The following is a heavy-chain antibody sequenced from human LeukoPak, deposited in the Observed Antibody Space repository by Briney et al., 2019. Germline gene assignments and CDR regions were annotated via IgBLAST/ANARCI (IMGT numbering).Heavy chain of an antibody. J-gene: IGHJ4*02. D-gene: IGHD3-22*01. CDR1: GFTFSSYA. V-gene: IGHV3-23*01. CDR3: AAQGDNYYDSSGYDSRTFDY. Sequence: GGSLRLSCAASGFTFSSYAMSWVRQAPGKGLEWVSAISGRGGSTYYADSVKGRFTISRDNSKNTLYLQMNSLRAEDTAVYYCAAQGDNYYDSSGYDSRTFDYWGQGTLVTVSS. CDR2: ISGRGGST.